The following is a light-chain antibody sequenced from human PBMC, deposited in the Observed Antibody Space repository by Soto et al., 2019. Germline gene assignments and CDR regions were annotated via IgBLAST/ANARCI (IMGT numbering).Light chain of an antibody. CDR1: QSVSSY. CDR3: QQRSNWPSIT. Sequence: EIVLTQSPATLSLSPGERATLSCRASQSVSSYLAWYQQKPGQAPRLLIYDASNRATGIPARFSGSGSGTDSTLTISSLEPEDFAVYYCQQRSNWPSITSGKGTRLEIK. V-gene: IGKV3-11*01. CDR2: DAS. J-gene: IGKJ5*01.